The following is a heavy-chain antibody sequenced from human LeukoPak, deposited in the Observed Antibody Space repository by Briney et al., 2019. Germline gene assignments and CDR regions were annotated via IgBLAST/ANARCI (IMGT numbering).Heavy chain of an antibody. J-gene: IGHJ3*02. Sequence: SETLSLTCTVSGGSITSYYWGWIRRPPGEGLEWIGSIYFGGSTYYNPPLKSRVTISVDTSKNQFFLKVPSVTAADTAVYYCARQNPADDAFDIWGQGTMVTVSS. CDR2: IYFGGST. CDR1: GGSITSYY. CDR3: ARQNPADDAFDI. V-gene: IGHV4-39*01.